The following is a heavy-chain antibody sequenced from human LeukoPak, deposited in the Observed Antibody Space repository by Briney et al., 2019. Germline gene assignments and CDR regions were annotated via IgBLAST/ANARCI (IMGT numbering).Heavy chain of an antibody. CDR2: INPNSGGT. D-gene: IGHD3-22*01. CDR3: ARDLDYYDSSGYYSPNY. J-gene: IGHJ4*02. Sequence: ASVKVSCKASGYTFTGYYMHWLRQAPGQGLEWMGRINPNSGGTNYAQKFQGRVTMTRDTSISTAYMELSRLRSDDTAVYYCARDLDYYDSSGYYSPNYWGQGNMVTVSS. V-gene: IGHV1-2*06. CDR1: GYTFTGYY.